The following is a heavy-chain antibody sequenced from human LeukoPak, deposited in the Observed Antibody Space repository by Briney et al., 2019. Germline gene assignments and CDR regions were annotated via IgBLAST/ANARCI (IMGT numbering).Heavy chain of an antibody. V-gene: IGHV3-21*04. CDR3: ANGEGRYAFDI. Sequence: GGSLRLSCAASGFTFSSYSMNWVRQAPGKGLEWVSSISSSSSYIYYADSVKGRFTISRDNAKNSLYLQMNSLRAEDTAVYYCANGEGRYAFDIWGQGTMVTVSS. D-gene: IGHD5-24*01. CDR2: ISSSSSYI. CDR1: GFTFSSYS. J-gene: IGHJ3*02.